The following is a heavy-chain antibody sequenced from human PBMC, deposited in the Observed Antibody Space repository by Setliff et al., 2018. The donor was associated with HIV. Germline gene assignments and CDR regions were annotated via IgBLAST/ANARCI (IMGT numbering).Heavy chain of an antibody. CDR2: VNPNSGDA. V-gene: IGHV1-2*02. J-gene: IGHJ6*02. D-gene: IGHD3-10*01. CDR3: ARNFGLSPSGKYYYYYGMDI. CDR1: GYTFTGHY. Sequence: GASVKVSCKASGYTFTGHYLHWVRQAPGQGLEWLGWVNPNSGDAIYAQNFRGRVTMTRDTPINAAYMELRGLRSDDTAVYYCARNFGLSPSGKYYYYYGMDIWGQGTTVTSP.